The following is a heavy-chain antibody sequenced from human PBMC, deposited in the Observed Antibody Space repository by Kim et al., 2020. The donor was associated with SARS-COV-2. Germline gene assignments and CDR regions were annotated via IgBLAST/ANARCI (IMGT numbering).Heavy chain of an antibody. CDR2: IGPAGDT. Sequence: GGSLRLSCAASGFIFNHYDMHWIRQATGKGLEWVSVIGPAGDTYYSGSVKGRFTISRDNARNSLYLQMNRLRAGDTAVYYCAAAIKTWYDGGFDPWGQGT. CDR1: GFIFNHYD. CDR3: AAAIKTWYDGGFDP. J-gene: IGHJ5*02. D-gene: IGHD1-1*01. V-gene: IGHV3-13*01.